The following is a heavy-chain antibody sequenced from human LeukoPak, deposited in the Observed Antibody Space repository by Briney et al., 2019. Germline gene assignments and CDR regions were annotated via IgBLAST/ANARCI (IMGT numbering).Heavy chain of an antibody. CDR3: VKEQGTGVYRVADY. V-gene: IGHV3-53*05. CDR2: VYTGGRT. J-gene: IGHJ4*02. Sequence: PGGSLRLSCATSGFTIGKSDMAWVRQAPGKGLEWVSIVYTGGRTFHADSVKGRFTMSRDQSKNTVGLQMTSLRSEDTAVYYCVKEQGTGVYRVADYWGQGTLVTVSS. CDR1: GFTIGKSD. D-gene: IGHD1/OR15-1a*01.